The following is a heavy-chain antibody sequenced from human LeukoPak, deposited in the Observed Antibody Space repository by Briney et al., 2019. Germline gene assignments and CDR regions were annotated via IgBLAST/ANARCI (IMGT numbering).Heavy chain of an antibody. CDR3: VRDFYTDYYHSYGDDSDF. V-gene: IGHV3-74*01. D-gene: IGHD3-22*01. J-gene: IGHJ4*02. CDR2: ISPEGSTT. Sequence: GGSLRLSCAASGFTFSRYWMHWVRQRPGRGLEWVSRISPEGSTTTYADSVKARFTISRDNAKNTLFLQMNSLRAEDTAVYYCVRDFYTDYYHSYGDDSDFWGQGTLVTVSS. CDR1: GFTFSRYW.